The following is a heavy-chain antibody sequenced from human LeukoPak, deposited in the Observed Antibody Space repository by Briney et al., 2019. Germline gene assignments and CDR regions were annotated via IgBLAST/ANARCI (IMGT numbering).Heavy chain of an antibody. CDR1: GGSFSSGSYY. V-gene: IGHV4-61*01. D-gene: IGHD3-3*01. Sequence: SETLSLTCTVSGGSFSSGSYYWSWIRQPPGKGLEWIGYIYYSGSTNYNPSLKSRVTISVDTSKNQFSLKLSSVTAADTAVYYCARGGDFWSGYSYFFDYWGQGTLVTVSS. J-gene: IGHJ4*02. CDR3: ARGGDFWSGYSYFFDY. CDR2: IYYSGST.